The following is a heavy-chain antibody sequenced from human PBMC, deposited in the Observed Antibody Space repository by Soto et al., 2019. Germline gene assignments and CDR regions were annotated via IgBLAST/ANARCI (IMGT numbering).Heavy chain of an antibody. Sequence: EVQLVESGGGLVQPGGSLRLSCAASGFTFISYWMHWVRQAPVKGLVWVSRINSDGSSTSYADPVKGRFTISRDNAKNTLYLHMNSLRPEDTAVYYCAREIFYWGQGTLVTVSS. CDR3: AREIFY. CDR1: GFTFISYW. J-gene: IGHJ4*02. V-gene: IGHV3-74*01. D-gene: IGHD2-15*01. CDR2: INSDGSST.